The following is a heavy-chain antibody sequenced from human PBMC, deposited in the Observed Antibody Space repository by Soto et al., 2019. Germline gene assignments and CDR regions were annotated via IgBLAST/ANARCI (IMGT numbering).Heavy chain of an antibody. D-gene: IGHD6-13*01. CDR2: IYHTGNA. Sequence: SETLSLTCSVSGDSISNSRFYWAWIRQPPGEGLEWIGSIYHTGNAYYSPSLKGRLTISVDPSKNQFSLKLTYVTAADTAMYYCARPKTIGAAAGKGWFDPWGQGTLVTVSS. V-gene: IGHV4-39*01. CDR3: ARPKTIGAAAGKGWFDP. J-gene: IGHJ5*02. CDR1: GDSISNSRFY.